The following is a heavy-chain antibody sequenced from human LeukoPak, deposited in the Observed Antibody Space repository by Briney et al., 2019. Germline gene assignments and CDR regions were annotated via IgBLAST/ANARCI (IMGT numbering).Heavy chain of an antibody. V-gene: IGHV1-69*13. CDR2: IIPIFGTA. CDR1: GGTFSSYA. J-gene: IGHJ4*02. D-gene: IGHD4-17*01. Sequence: ASVKVSCKASGGTFSSYAISWVRQAPGQGLQWMGGIIPIFGTANYAQKFQGRVTITADESTSTAYMELSSLRSEDTAVYYCARGGTVTTLGYWGQGTLVTVSS. CDR3: ARGGTVTTLGY.